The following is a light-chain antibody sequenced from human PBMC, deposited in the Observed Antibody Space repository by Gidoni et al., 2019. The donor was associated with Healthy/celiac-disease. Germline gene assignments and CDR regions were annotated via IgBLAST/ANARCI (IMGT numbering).Light chain of an antibody. J-gene: IGKJ1*01. CDR3: QQYNNWPPWT. V-gene: IGKV3-15*01. Sequence: EIVMTQSPATLSVSPGERATLSCRASQSVSSNLAWYQQKPGQAPRLLIYGASSGSGTEFTLTISSLQSEDFAVYYCQQYNNWPPWTFGQXTKVEIK. CDR2: GAS. CDR1: QSVSSN.